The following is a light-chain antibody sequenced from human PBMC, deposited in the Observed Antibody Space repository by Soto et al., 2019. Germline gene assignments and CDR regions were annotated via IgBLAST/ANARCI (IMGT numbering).Light chain of an antibody. J-gene: IGKJ2*01. V-gene: IGKV1-39*01. CDR1: QSISNY. Sequence: DIQMTQSPSSLSASVGDRVTITCRASQSISNYLNWYQQKPGKGPKLLMYAASSLQSGVPSRFSGSGSETDFTFTISSLQPEDFATYYCQQSYTTPPTFGQGTKLEIK. CDR2: AAS. CDR3: QQSYTTPPT.